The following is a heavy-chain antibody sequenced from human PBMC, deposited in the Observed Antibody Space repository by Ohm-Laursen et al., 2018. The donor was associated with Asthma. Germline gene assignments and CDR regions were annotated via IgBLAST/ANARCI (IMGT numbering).Heavy chain of an antibody. D-gene: IGHD4-11*01. V-gene: IGHV3-23*01. J-gene: IGHJ4*02. CDR3: AKDLHGPTTNFDY. CDR1: GFTFSSYA. Sequence: GSLRLSCTASGFTFSSYAMSWVRQAPGKGLEWVSVISGSGGSTYYADSVKGRFTISRDNSKNTLYLQMNSLRAEDTAVYYCAKDLHGPTTNFDYWGQGTLVTVSS. CDR2: ISGSGGST.